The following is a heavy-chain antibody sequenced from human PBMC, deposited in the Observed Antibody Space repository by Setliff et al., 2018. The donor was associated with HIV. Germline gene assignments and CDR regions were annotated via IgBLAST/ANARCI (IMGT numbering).Heavy chain of an antibody. V-gene: IGHV4-39*01. CDR3: ARGGGSSGWYFVLGYSDY. J-gene: IGHJ4*02. CDR2: MYYTGST. Sequence: ETLSLTCTVSGGSTDSGSYYWAWIRQPPGKGLEWIGSMYYTGSTYYNPSLKSRVTISIDTSKNQFSLKLNSVTAADTAMYYCARGGGSSGWYFVLGYSDYWGPGTLVTVSS. D-gene: IGHD6-19*01. CDR1: GGSTDSGSYY.